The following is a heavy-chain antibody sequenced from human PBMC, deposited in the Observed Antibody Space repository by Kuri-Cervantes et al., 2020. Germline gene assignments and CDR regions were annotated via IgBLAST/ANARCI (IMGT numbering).Heavy chain of an antibody. CDR3: ARGHRRDGYNLGY. V-gene: IGHV4-30-4*01. CDR2: IYYSGSA. CDR1: GGSISSGDYY. D-gene: IGHD5-24*01. Sequence: LRLSCTVSGGSISSGDYYWSWIRQPPGKGLEWIGYIYYSGSANYNPSLKSRVTISVDTSKNQFSLKLSSVTAADTAVYYCARGHRRDGYNLGYWGQGTLVTVSS. J-gene: IGHJ4*02.